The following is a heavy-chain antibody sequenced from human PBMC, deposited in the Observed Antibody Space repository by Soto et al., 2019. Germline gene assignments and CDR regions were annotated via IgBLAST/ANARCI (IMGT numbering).Heavy chain of an antibody. CDR3: AGKQWEPSGNYYFYY. J-gene: IGHJ4*02. CDR2: ISSSSTYT. D-gene: IGHD1-26*01. CDR1: GFTFSDYY. Sequence: QVQLVESGGGLVKPGGSLRLSCATSGFTFSDYYMSWVRQAPGKGLEWVSYISSSSTYTNYADSVKGLFTISRDNAKNSLYLQMNSLRAEDTAVYYCAGKQWEPSGNYYFYYWGQGTLVTVSS. V-gene: IGHV3-11*06.